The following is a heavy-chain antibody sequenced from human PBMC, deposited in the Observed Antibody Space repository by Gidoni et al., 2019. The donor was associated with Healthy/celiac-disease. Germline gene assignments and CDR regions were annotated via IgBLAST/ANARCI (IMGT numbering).Heavy chain of an antibody. CDR3: ARDCSGGTCYPRAFDI. J-gene: IGHJ3*02. D-gene: IGHD2-15*01. Sequence: EVQLVESGGGIVQAGGSLRLSCAASGFTVSSNYMSWVRQAPGKGLEWISLIYSGGNTSYADSVKGRFTISRDNSRNTLYLQMNSLRAEDTAVYYCARDCSGGTCYPRAFDIWGQGTMVTVSS. CDR2: IYSGGNT. V-gene: IGHV3-66*01. CDR1: GFTVSSNY.